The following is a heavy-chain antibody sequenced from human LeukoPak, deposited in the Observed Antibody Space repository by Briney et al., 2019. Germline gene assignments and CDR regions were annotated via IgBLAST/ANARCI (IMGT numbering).Heavy chain of an antibody. J-gene: IGHJ4*02. CDR1: GSSISRSYSY. Sequence: PSQTLSLTCTVSGSSISRSYSYWTWIRQHPGKGLEWIGSIYHNGKTFYSPSLERRLTMSIDTSKNELSLKLSSVTAADTALYYCATGVEKGRFDYWGQGTLVPVSS. V-gene: IGHV4-31*03. CDR2: IYHNGKT. CDR3: ATGVEKGRFDY.